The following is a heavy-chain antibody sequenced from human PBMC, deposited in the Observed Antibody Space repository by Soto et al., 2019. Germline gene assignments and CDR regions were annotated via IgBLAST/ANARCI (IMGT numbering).Heavy chain of an antibody. CDR3: ARGWDAGY. D-gene: IGHD6-19*01. CDR2: IHTTGSI. CDR1: GGSVSNGNYY. V-gene: IGHV4-61*01. J-gene: IGHJ4*02. Sequence: QVQLQESGPGLVKTSETLSVTCTVSGGSVSNGNYYWSWIRQPPGEGLEWIGYIHTTGSINYNPSLKSRVTISADRSRNQFSLKVNSVTAADTAVYYCARGWDAGYWGQGTLVTVSS.